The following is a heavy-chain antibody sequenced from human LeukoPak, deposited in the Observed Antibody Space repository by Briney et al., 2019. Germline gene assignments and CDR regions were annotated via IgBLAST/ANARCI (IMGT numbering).Heavy chain of an antibody. Sequence: PSETLSLTCTVSGGSISSSSYYWGWIRQTPGKGLEWIGSIYYSGSTYYNPSLKSRVTISVDTSKNQFSLKLSSVTAADTAVYYCARRSQQGAFDIWGQGTMVTVSS. CDR2: IYYSGST. CDR1: GGSISSSSYY. CDR3: ARRSQQGAFDI. J-gene: IGHJ3*02. V-gene: IGHV4-39*07. D-gene: IGHD6-13*01.